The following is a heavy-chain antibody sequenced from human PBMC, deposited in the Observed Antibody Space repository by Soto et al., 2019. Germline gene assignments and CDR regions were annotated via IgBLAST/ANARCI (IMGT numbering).Heavy chain of an antibody. CDR2: RNPNSGNT. CDR3: ASRPTNPSFSYYYVMDV. J-gene: IGHJ6*02. D-gene: IGHD1-26*01. Sequence: QVQLGQSGAEVKKPGASVKVSCKASGYTFTSYYINWVRHATGQGLEWMGWRNPNSGNTGYAQKFQGRVNMNRNTSISTAYMWLSSMRSEDTAVYSCASRPTNPSFSYYYVMDVCGQGTTVTVYS. V-gene: IGHV1-8*01. CDR1: GYTFTSYY.